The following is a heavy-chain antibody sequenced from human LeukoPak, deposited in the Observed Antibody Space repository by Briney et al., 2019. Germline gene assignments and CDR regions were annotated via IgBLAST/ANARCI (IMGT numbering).Heavy chain of an antibody. V-gene: IGHV3-20*04. CDR1: GFTFDDYG. Sequence: GSLRLSCAASGFTFDDYGMSWVRQAPGKGLEWVSDINWNGGRTGYADSVKGRFTISRDNAKKSLYLQMNSLRAEDTALYYCARGGGGRYLVYWGQGTLVTVSS. D-gene: IGHD1-26*01. CDR3: ARGGGGRYLVY. J-gene: IGHJ4*02. CDR2: INWNGGRT.